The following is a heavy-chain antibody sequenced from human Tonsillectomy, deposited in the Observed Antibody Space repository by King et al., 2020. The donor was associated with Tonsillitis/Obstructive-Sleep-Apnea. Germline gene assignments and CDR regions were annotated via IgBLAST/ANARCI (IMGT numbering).Heavy chain of an antibody. CDR1: GFTFSSYE. CDR2: ISSSGSTI. CDR3: ARVGIAARPLDY. D-gene: IGHD6-6*01. J-gene: IGHJ4*02. Sequence: VQLVESGGGLVQPGGSLRLSCAASGFTFSSYEMNWVRQAPGKGLEWVSYISSSGSTIYYAESVKGRFTISRDNAKNSLYLQMNSLRAEDTAVYYCARVGIAARPLDYWGQGTLVTVSS. V-gene: IGHV3-48*03.